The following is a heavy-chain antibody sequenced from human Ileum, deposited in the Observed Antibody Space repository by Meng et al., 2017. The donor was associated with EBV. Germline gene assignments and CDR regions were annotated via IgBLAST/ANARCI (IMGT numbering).Heavy chain of an antibody. Sequence: QVPVQESGQGLVKPSETLSATVAIFVGSLRSDYWWSRVRQFPGKGLEWIGEMYPTGPTYYNPSLKGRVSISIDKSKNQLSLKLNSVTAADTAVYYCVRGGTYYLSYWGQGSLVTVSS. J-gene: IGHJ4*02. V-gene: IGHV4-4*02. CDR2: MYPTGPT. D-gene: IGHD1-26*01. CDR3: VRGGTYYLSY. CDR1: VGSLRSDYW.